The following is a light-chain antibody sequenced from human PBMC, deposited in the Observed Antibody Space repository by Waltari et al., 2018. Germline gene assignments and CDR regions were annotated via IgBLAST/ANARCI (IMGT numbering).Light chain of an antibody. V-gene: IGKV4-1*01. CDR3: QQYYTMPVT. Sequence: DIVMTQSPESLAVSLGERATINCQASQSLISTSHTKNFLAWYQVKLGQPPKLLFYWSFTRQSGVPDRFSGSGSGTDFTLTISSLQAEDVAIYYCQQYYTMPVTFGGGTKVEIK. CDR2: WSF. J-gene: IGKJ4*01. CDR1: QSLISTSHTKNF.